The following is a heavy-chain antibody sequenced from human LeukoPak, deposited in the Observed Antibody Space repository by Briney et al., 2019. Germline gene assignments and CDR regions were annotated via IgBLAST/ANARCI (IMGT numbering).Heavy chain of an antibody. J-gene: IGHJ6*04. CDR3: AGDRRGFFDG. CDR1: GYTFTSYY. V-gene: IGHV1-46*01. CDR2: INPSGGST. D-gene: IGHD2/OR15-2a*01. Sequence: ASVKVSCKASGYTFTSYYMHWVRQAPGQGLEWMGIINPSGGSTSYAQKVQGRVPMTRDTSTSTVYMELSSLRSGDTVVYYCAGDRRGFFDGWGKGTTVTVSS.